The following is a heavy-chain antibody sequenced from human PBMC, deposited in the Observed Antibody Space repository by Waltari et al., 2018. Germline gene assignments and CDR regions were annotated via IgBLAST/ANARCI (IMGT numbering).Heavy chain of an antibody. CDR2: IYTSGST. V-gene: IGHV4-61*09. J-gene: IGHJ4*02. D-gene: IGHD6-19*01. CDR3: ARDRGDSSGWYY. Sequence: QVQLQESGPGLVKPSQTLSLPCTVSGGSISSGSYYWSWIRQPAGKGLEWIGYIYTSGSTNYNPSLKSRVTISVDTSKNQFSLKLSSVTAADTAVYYCARDRGDSSGWYYWGQGTLVTVSS. CDR1: GGSISSGSYY.